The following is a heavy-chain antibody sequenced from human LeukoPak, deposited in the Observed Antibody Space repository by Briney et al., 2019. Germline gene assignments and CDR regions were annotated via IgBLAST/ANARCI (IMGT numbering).Heavy chain of an antibody. CDR1: GGSMNNYY. V-gene: IGHV4-59*01. Sequence: PSETLSLTCTVSGGSMNNYYWNWIRQPPGKGLEWIGSIFYSGSTSYNPSLKSRVTISVDTSKNQFSLKLSSVTAADTAVYYCARGVGSSSFRQYRDAFDIWGQGTMVTVSS. CDR2: IFYSGST. J-gene: IGHJ3*02. D-gene: IGHD6-13*01. CDR3: ARGVGSSSFRQYRDAFDI.